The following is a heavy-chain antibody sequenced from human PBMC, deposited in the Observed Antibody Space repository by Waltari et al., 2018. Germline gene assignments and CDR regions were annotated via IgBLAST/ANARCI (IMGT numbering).Heavy chain of an antibody. CDR3: AREGYCSGGTCYGN. D-gene: IGHD2-15*01. V-gene: IGHV4-31*03. J-gene: IGHJ4*02. Sequence: QVQLQESGPGLMKPSQTLSLTCTISGGSISSGGYYWSWIRQHPGKGLEWIWYIAYSGNNDYTPSLKRRVTISIDTSKNKFSLNLKSVTAADTAVYFCAREGYCSGGTCYGNWGQGTLVTVSS. CDR2: IAYSGNN. CDR1: GGSISSGGYY.